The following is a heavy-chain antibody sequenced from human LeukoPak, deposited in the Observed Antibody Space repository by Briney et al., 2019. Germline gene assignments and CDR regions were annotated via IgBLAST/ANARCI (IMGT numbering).Heavy chain of an antibody. CDR1: GYTFTSYD. D-gene: IGHD3-3*01. J-gene: IGHJ4*02. V-gene: IGHV1-8*01. Sequence: ASVKVSCKASGYTFTSYDINWVRQATGQGREWMGWMNPNSGNTGYAQKFQGRVTMTRNTSISTAYMELSSLRSEDTAVYYCARGPTTYDFWSGYYLDYWGQGSLVTVSS. CDR3: ARGPTTYDFWSGYYLDY. CDR2: MNPNSGNT.